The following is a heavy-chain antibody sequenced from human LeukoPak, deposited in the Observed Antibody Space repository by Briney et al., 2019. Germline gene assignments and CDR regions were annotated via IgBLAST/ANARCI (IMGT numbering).Heavy chain of an antibody. J-gene: IGHJ6*03. CDR2: IIPIFGTA. Sequence: SVTVSYKASGGTFSSYAISWVRQAPGQGLEWMGGIIPIFGTANYAQKFQGRVTITADESTSTAYMELSSLRSEDTAVYYCARATKTYYGSGSHYMDVWGKGTTVTISS. CDR1: GGTFSSYA. CDR3: ARATKTYYGSGSHYMDV. D-gene: IGHD3-10*01. V-gene: IGHV1-69*13.